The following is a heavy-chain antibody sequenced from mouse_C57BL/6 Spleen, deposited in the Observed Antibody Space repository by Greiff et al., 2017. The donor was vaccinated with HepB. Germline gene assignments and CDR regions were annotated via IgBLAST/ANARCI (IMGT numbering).Heavy chain of an antibody. CDR1: GYSITSGYY. D-gene: IGHD2-4*01. CDR2: ISYDGSN. CDR3: ARGGNYDYDSWFAY. Sequence: ESGPGLVKPSQSLSLTCSVTGYSITSGYYWNWIRQFPGNKLEWMGYISYDGSNNYNPSLKNRISITRDTSKNQFFLKLNSVTTEDTATYYCARGGNYDYDSWFAYWGQGTLVTVSA. J-gene: IGHJ3*01. V-gene: IGHV3-6*01.